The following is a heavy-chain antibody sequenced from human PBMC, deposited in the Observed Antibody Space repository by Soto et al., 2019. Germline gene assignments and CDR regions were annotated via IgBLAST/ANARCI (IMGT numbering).Heavy chain of an antibody. CDR2: IYHSGST. J-gene: IGHJ4*02. Sequence: PSETLSLTCLVSGGSITNGNYSWTWIRQPPGKALEWIGYIYHSGSTYYNPSLRSRVTLSVDRSKNQFSLNMKSMTAADTAVYYCARDHAADSSGWPFDYWGQGTLVTVSS. D-gene: IGHD6-19*01. V-gene: IGHV4-30-2*01. CDR3: ARDHAADSSGWPFDY. CDR1: GGSITNGNYS.